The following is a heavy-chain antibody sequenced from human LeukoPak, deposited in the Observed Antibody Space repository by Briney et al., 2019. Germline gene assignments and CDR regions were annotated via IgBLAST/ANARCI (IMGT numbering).Heavy chain of an antibody. CDR1: GFTVSSNY. D-gene: IGHD6-13*01. J-gene: IGHJ4*02. CDR2: IYSGGST. CDR3: AKSFGPVIAAAGTGAD. Sequence: GGSLRLSCAASGFTVSSNYMSWVRQAPGKGLEWVSVIYSGGSTYYADSVKGRFTISRDNSKNTLYLQMNSLRAEDTAVYYCAKSFGPVIAAAGTGADWGQGTLVTVSS. V-gene: IGHV3-53*01.